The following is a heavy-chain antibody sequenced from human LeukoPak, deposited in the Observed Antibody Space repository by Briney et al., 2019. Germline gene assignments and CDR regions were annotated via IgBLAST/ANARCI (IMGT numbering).Heavy chain of an antibody. D-gene: IGHD4-23*01. J-gene: IGHJ4*02. Sequence: GGSLRLSCAASGFTFSSYTMNWVRQAPGKGLEWVSSITSSSSYIYYADSVKGRFTISRDNAKNSLYLQMNSLRAEDTAVYYCARGRNSPYGGNNGAFDYWGQGTLVTVSS. CDR2: ITSSSSYI. CDR3: ARGRNSPYGGNNGAFDY. CDR1: GFTFSSYT. V-gene: IGHV3-21*01.